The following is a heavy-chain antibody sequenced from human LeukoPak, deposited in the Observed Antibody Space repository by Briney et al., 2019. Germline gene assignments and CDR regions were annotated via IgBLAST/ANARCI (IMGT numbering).Heavy chain of an antibody. Sequence: GGSLRLSCAASGFTFSTYWMHWARQAPGKGLVWVSRISSDGSFTTYADSVKGRFTISRDNSNNTLYLQMNSLRAEDTGVYYCAKDRETTASGTFDYWGQGTLVTVSS. CDR3: AKDRETTASGTFDY. CDR2: ISSDGSFT. CDR1: GFTFSTYW. V-gene: IGHV3-74*01. D-gene: IGHD6-13*01. J-gene: IGHJ4*02.